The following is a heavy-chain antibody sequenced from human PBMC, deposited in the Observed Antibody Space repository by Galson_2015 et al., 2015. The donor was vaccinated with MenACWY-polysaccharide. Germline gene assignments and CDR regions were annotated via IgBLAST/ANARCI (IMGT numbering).Heavy chain of an antibody. CDR2: IGGSVANT. CDR1: GFTFGISA. Sequence: SLRLSCAASGFTFGISALSWVRQAPGKGLEWVSSIGGSVANTYYADSVKGRFTISRDNSKNTLYLQMDSLRVEDTALYYCAKGGWFDFWGQGTLVTVSP. V-gene: IGHV3-23*01. J-gene: IGHJ4*02. D-gene: IGHD6-19*01. CDR3: AKGGWFDF.